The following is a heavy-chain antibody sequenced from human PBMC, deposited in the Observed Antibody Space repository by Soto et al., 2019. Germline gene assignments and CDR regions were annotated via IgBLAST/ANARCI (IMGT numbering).Heavy chain of an antibody. D-gene: IGHD3-10*01. V-gene: IGHV4-31*06. CDR1: GGSIRSGTYY. J-gene: IGHJ5*02. CDR3: XARXXXXGNYYGVPSNWFDP. Sequence: QVQLQESGPGLVKPSQTLSLTCTVSGGSIRSGTYYWHWIRQHPGKGLEWIGYIYHSGSTYYNPSLESRVNISLDTSKNXXXXXXXSXXXXXXAVYXXARXXXXGNYYGVPSNWFDPWGQGTLVTVSS. CDR2: IYHSGST.